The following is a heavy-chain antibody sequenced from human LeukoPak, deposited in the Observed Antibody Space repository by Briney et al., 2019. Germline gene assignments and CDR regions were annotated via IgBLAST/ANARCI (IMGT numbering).Heavy chain of an antibody. Sequence: GGSLRLSCAASGFIFSNYGMHWVRQAPGRGLEWVSFIRYDGSHTHYADSVKGRLTISGENSKTTLYLQMNSLRPEDTAMYCGAKDLPKEGSYGSGINWFDPWGQGAQVTVSS. V-gene: IGHV3-30*02. J-gene: IGHJ5*02. CDR3: AKDLPKEGSYGSGINWFDP. CDR2: IRYDGSHT. D-gene: IGHD3-10*01. CDR1: GFIFSNYG.